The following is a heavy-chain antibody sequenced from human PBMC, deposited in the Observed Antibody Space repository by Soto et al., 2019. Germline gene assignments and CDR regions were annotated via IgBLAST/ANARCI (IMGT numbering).Heavy chain of an antibody. Sequence: EVQLLESGGGLVQPGGSLRLSCAVSGFTFSSYAVSWVRQAPGKGLEWVSVISGSGDTTVYADSVKGRFATSRDNDKNTVYLQMNSLRAEDTAVYYCAQDGVDTVAFEYWGQGTLVTVSS. J-gene: IGHJ4*02. CDR3: AQDGVDTVAFEY. CDR2: ISGSGDTT. D-gene: IGHD4-17*01. V-gene: IGHV3-23*01. CDR1: GFTFSSYA.